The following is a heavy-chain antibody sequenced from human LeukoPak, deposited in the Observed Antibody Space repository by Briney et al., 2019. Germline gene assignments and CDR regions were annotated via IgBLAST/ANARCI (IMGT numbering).Heavy chain of an antibody. J-gene: IGHJ4*02. CDR1: GFSFGDYG. D-gene: IGHD6-19*01. Sequence: SGGFLRLSCAASGFSFGDYGMSWVRQAPGKGLEWVSGINWNGGSTGYADSVKGRFTISRDNAKNSLYLQMNSLRVEDTALYYCARGGWYGDYWGQGTLVTVSS. V-gene: IGHV3-20*04. CDR2: INWNGGST. CDR3: ARGGWYGDY.